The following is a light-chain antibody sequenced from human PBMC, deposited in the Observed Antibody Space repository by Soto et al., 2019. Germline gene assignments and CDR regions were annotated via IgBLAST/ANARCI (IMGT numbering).Light chain of an antibody. CDR3: QQYNNWPVT. CDR1: QSVSSN. Sequence: EIVMTQSPATLSVSPGERATLSCRASQSVSSNLAWYQQKPGQAPRLLIYGASTRATGIPARFSGSGSGTEFILTISSLQSEDFAVYYCQQYNNWPVTFGQGTKVDIK. V-gene: IGKV3D-15*01. CDR2: GAS. J-gene: IGKJ1*01.